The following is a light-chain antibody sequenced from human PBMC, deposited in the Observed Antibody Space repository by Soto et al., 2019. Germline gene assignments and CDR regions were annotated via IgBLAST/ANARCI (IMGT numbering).Light chain of an antibody. Sequence: EIVLTQSPGTLSLSPGERATLSCRATQSVSSNLAWYQQKPGQAPRLLIYGASTRATGIPARFSGSGSGTDFTLTISSLEPEDFAVYYCQQRSNWRRTFGQGTKVDIK. V-gene: IGKV3-11*01. CDR1: QSVSSN. J-gene: IGKJ1*01. CDR2: GAS. CDR3: QQRSNWRRT.